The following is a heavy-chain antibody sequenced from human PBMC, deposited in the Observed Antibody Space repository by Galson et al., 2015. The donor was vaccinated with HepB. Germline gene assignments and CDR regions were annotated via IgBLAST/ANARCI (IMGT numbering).Heavy chain of an antibody. D-gene: IGHD3-3*01. CDR2: ISGSGGST. J-gene: IGHJ4*02. V-gene: IGHV3-23*01. CDR1: GFTFSSYA. CDR3: AKDKPGTKQVLECFFFDY. Sequence: SLRLSCAASGFTFSSYAMSWVRQAPGKGLEWVSAISGSGGSTYYADSVKGRFTISRDNSKNTLYLQMNSLRAEDTAVYYCAKDKPGTKQVLECFFFDYWGQGTLVTVSS.